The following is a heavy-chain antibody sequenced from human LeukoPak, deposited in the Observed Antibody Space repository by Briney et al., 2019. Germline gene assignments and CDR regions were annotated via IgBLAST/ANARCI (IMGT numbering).Heavy chain of an antibody. D-gene: IGHD2-21*01. V-gene: IGHV3-7*01. CDR2: IKQDGREK. CDR3: ARDYSGGDCYAFDI. Sequence: GGSLRLSCAASGFTFSSSWMSWVRQAPGKGLEWVANIKQDGREKYYVDSVKGRFTISRDNAKNSLYLQMNSLRAEDTAVYYCARDYSGGDCYAFDIWGQGTMVTVSS. CDR1: GFTFSSSW. J-gene: IGHJ3*02.